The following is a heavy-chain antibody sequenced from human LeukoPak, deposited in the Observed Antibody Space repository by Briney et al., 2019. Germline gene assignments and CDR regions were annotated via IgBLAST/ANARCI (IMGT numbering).Heavy chain of an antibody. CDR1: GYTFTGYY. D-gene: IGHD5-24*01. CDR2: INPNSGGT. V-gene: IGHV1-2*02. J-gene: IGHJ4*02. Sequence: GASVKVSCKASGYTFTGYYMHWVRQAPGQGLEWMGWINPNSGGTNYAQRFQGRVTMTRDTSISTAYMELSRLRSDDTAVYYCARESPRDYYFDYWGQGTLVTVSS. CDR3: ARESPRDYYFDY.